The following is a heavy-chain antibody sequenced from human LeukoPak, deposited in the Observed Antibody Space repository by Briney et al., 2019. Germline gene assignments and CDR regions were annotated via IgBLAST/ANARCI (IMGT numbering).Heavy chain of an antibody. CDR3: ARKGPGIDYYDSSGHWYFDL. V-gene: IGHV4-31*03. Sequence: SETLSLTCTVSGGSISSGGYYWSWLRQHPGTGLEWIGEINHSGSTNYNPSLKSRVTISVDTSKNQFSLKLSSVTAADTAVYYCARKGPGIDYYDSSGHWYFDLWGRGTLVTVSS. CDR2: INHSGST. D-gene: IGHD3-22*01. CDR1: GGSISSGGYY. J-gene: IGHJ2*01.